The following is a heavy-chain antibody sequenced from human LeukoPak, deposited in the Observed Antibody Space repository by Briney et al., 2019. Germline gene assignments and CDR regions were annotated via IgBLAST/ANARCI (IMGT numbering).Heavy chain of an antibody. D-gene: IGHD3-10*01. V-gene: IGHV3-21*01. CDR1: GFTFSSYS. Sequence: PGGSLRLSCAASGFTFSSYSMNWVRQAPGKGLEWVSSISSSSSYIYYADSVKGRFTISRDNAKNSLYLQMNSLRAEDTAVYHCARVSDYGSGSYSADYWGQGTLVTVSS. J-gene: IGHJ4*02. CDR2: ISSSSSYI. CDR3: ARVSDYGSGSYSADY.